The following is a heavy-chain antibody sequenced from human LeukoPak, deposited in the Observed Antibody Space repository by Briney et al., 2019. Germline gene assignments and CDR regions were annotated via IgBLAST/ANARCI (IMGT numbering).Heavy chain of an antibody. CDR3: AKAGQRAVAGTVSFDY. CDR1: GFTLSSYA. Sequence: GGSLRLSCAASGFTLSSYAMSWVRQAPGKGREWVSAMSGSGGSTYYADSVKGRFTISRDNSKNTLYLQMNSLRAEDTAVYYCAKAGQRAVAGTVSFDYWGQGTLVTVSS. D-gene: IGHD6-19*01. CDR2: MSGSGGST. V-gene: IGHV3-23*01. J-gene: IGHJ4*02.